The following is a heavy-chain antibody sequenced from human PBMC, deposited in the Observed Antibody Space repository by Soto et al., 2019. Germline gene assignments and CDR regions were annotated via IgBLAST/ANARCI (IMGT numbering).Heavy chain of an antibody. D-gene: IGHD2-8*01. J-gene: IGHJ6*02. CDR1: GFTFDDYA. V-gene: IGHV3-9*01. CDR2: ISWNSGSI. CDR3: AKDINLRRTNDDIGMDV. Sequence: GGSLRLSCAASGFTFDDYAMHWVRQAPGKGLEWVSGISWNSGSIGYADSVKGRFTISRDNAKNSLYLQMNSLRAEDTALYYCAKDINLRRTNDDIGMDVWGQGTTVTVSS.